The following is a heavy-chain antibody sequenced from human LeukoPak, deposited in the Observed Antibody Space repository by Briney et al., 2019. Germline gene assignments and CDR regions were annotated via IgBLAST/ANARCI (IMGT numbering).Heavy chain of an antibody. CDR1: GYTFTSFG. CDR2: ISAFNGKM. CDR3: ARDRGHDSSWFFDF. Sequence: GASVKVSCKASGYTFTSFGVTWVRQAPGQGLEWMGWISAFNGKMDLAQKFQGRVTMTTDIPTGTAYMEMTSLTSDDTALYYCARDRGHDSSWFFDFWGQGTLVTVSS. V-gene: IGHV1-18*01. D-gene: IGHD3-22*01. J-gene: IGHJ4*02.